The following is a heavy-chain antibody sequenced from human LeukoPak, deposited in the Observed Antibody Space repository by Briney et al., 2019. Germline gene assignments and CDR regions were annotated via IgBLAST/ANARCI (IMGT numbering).Heavy chain of an antibody. V-gene: IGHV3-30-3*01. CDR3: AKDQAAAGTDASMDV. CDR1: GFSFSNYA. CDR2: LSYDGNKK. J-gene: IGHJ6*02. Sequence: PGGSLRLSCTTSGFSFSNYAMHWVRQAPDKGLEWVTVLSYDGNKKYYRDSVRGRLTISRDNSKNTVYLQMNSLREGDTAVYYCAKDQAAAGTDASMDVWGQGTTVIVSS. D-gene: IGHD6-13*01.